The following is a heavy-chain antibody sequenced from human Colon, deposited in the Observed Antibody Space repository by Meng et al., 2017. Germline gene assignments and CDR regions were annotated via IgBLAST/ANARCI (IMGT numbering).Heavy chain of an antibody. Sequence: HVRLHSAVPSLAKPSPNLSLPCTFSGASLTSETDYWTWLRQAPGKRLEWIGIIHHSGSTYYNPSLKSRVTMSLDTSKQQFSLKLISVTAADTAVYFCARGLNEGGLAHNWFDPWAQGTLVTVSS. J-gene: IGHJ5*02. CDR2: IHHSGST. D-gene: IGHD1-1*01. V-gene: IGHV4-31*03. CDR3: ARGLNEGGLAHNWFDP. CDR1: GASLTSETDY.